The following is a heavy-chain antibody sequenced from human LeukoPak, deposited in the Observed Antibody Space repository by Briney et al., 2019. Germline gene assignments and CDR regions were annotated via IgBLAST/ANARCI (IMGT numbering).Heavy chain of an antibody. CDR2: INTDGSRT. Sequence: PGQSLTLSCAASAFTFTTYWMHWVRQAPGNGLVWVSRINTDGSRTSYADSVKGRFTISRDNAKHTPFLQLNSLRAEDTAVTYCASAEVIQYGMDVWGQGTTVTVSS. CDR1: AFTFTTYW. J-gene: IGHJ6*01. D-gene: IGHD3-16*02. CDR3: ASAEVIQYGMDV. V-gene: IGHV3-74*01.